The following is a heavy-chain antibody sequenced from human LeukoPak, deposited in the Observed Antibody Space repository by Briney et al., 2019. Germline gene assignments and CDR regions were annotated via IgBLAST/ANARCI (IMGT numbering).Heavy chain of an antibody. Sequence: PSETLSLTCTVSGGSISSYYWSWIRQPPGKGLEWIGYIYYSGSTNYNPSLKSRVTMSVDTSKNQFSLKLSSVTAADTAVYYCAREDCSSTSCYTGWFDPWGQGTLVTVSS. D-gene: IGHD2-2*02. CDR3: AREDCSSTSCYTGWFDP. V-gene: IGHV4-59*12. CDR2: IYYSGST. J-gene: IGHJ5*02. CDR1: GGSISSYY.